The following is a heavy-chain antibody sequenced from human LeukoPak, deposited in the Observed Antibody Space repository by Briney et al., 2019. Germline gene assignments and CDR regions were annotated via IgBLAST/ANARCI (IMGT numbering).Heavy chain of an antibody. D-gene: IGHD3-22*01. J-gene: IGHJ4*02. V-gene: IGHV3-23*01. Sequence: GGSLRLSCSASGFTFSRFAMTWVRQLPGKGLDCVSSISGNGQQTYYADSVKGRFSVSRDNSKNILYLQMDSLRADDSALYYCAKDANYYDSSGYLIPFDYWGQGTLVTVSS. CDR1: GFTFSRFA. CDR2: ISGNGQQT. CDR3: AKDANYYDSSGYLIPFDY.